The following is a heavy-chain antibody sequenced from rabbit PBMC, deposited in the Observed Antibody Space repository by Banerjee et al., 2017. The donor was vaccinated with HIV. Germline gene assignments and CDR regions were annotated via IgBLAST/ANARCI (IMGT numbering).Heavy chain of an antibody. CDR3: ARTIAGVIGWNFGL. J-gene: IGHJ4*01. CDR2: INTSSGNA. CDR1: GFSFSNKYV. Sequence: QEQLEESGGGLVKPEGSLTLTCKASGFSFSNKYVMCWVRQAPGKGLEWIACINTSSGNAVYANWAKGRFTISKTSSPPVTLQMTSLPAADTATYFCARTIAGVIGWNFGLWGPGPLVTV. D-gene: IGHD4-2*01. V-gene: IGHV1S45*01.